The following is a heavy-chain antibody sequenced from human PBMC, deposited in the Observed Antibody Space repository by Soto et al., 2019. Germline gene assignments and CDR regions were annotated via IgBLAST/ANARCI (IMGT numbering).Heavy chain of an antibody. V-gene: IGHV3-66*01. Sequence: EVQLVESGGGLVQPGGSLRLSCAASGFTVSNNYMSWVRQSPGKGLEWVSLIYSGGNTKYADSVKGSFTISRDSSTNTLFLQMNSLRAVDTAMFYCAAFLPTVQTPVEHWGQCTLVIVSS. D-gene: IGHD4-17*01. J-gene: IGHJ1*01. CDR1: GFTVSNNY. CDR2: IYSGGNT. CDR3: AAFLPTVQTPVEH.